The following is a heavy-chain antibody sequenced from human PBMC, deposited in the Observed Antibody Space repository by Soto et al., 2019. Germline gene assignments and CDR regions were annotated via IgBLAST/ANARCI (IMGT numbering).Heavy chain of an antibody. V-gene: IGHV3-30*03. J-gene: IGHJ4*02. Sequence: QAQLVESGGGVVQPGRSLRLSCAASGFAFSSYGMHWVRQAPGTGLEWVAVISYDGSLQHYADSVKGRFTISRDNSKNIVLLQMSSLRAEDTAVYYCVSDRGYGHASVPYSWGQVTLFSFSS. CDR2: ISYDGSLQ. CDR3: VSDRGYGHASVPYS. CDR1: GFAFSSYG. D-gene: IGHD5-18*01.